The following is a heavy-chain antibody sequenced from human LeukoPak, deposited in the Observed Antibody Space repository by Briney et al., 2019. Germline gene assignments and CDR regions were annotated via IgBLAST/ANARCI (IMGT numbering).Heavy chain of an antibody. CDR2: VYHSGST. J-gene: IGHJ4*02. CDR3: AREGVDTAMGSFDY. V-gene: IGHV4-38-2*02. Sequence: SETLSLTCTVSGYSIMSTFYWGWIRQPPTKGLEWIGNVYHSGSTYSNPSLRSRVTISVDTSKNQFSLKLSSVTAADTAVYYCAREGVDTAMGSFDYWGQGTLVTVSS. CDR1: GYSIMSTFY. D-gene: IGHD5-18*01.